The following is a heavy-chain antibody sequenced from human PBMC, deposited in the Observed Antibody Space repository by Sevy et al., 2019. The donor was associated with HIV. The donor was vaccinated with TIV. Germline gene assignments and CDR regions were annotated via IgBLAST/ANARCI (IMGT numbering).Heavy chain of an antibody. V-gene: IGHV3-33*01. CDR3: ARVGGYCSSTSCYWRYGMDV. Sequence: GGSLRLSCAASGFTFSSYGMHWVRQAPGKGLEWVAVIWYDGSNKYYADSVKGRFTISRDNSKNTLYLKMNSLRAEDTAVYYCARVGGYCSSTSCYWRYGMDVWGQGTTVTVSS. D-gene: IGHD2-2*01. J-gene: IGHJ6*02. CDR1: GFTFSSYG. CDR2: IWYDGSNK.